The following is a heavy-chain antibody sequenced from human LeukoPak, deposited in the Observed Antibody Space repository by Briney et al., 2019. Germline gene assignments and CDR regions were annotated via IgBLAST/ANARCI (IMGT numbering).Heavy chain of an antibody. CDR3: AKHSGSYLNYYFDY. V-gene: IGHV3-23*01. Sequence: GGSLRLSCAASGFTFSSYAMSWVRQAPGKGLEWVSAISGSGGSTYYADSVQGRFTISRDNSKNTLYLQMNSLRAEDTAVYYCAKHSGSYLNYYFDYWGQGTLVTVSS. D-gene: IGHD1-26*01. J-gene: IGHJ4*02. CDR1: GFTFSSYA. CDR2: ISGSGGST.